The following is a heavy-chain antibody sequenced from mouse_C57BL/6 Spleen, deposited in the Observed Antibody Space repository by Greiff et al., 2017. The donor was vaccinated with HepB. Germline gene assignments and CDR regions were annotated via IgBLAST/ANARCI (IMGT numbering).Heavy chain of an antibody. CDR1: GYTFTSYW. V-gene: IGHV1-69*01. J-gene: IGHJ4*01. Sequence: QVQLQQPGAELVMPGASVKLSCKASGYTFTSYWMHWVKQRPGQGLEWIGEIDPSDSYTNYNQKFKGKSTLTVDKSSSTAYMQLSSLTSEDSAVYYCARKGIYYDYGGRAPVAMDYWGQGTSVTVSS. D-gene: IGHD2-4*01. CDR3: ARKGIYYDYGGRAPVAMDY. CDR2: IDPSDSYT.